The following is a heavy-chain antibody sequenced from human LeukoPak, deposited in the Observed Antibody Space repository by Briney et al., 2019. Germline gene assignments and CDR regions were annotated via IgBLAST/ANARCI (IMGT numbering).Heavy chain of an antibody. D-gene: IGHD5-24*01. CDR1: GYTFTTCW. J-gene: IGHJ3*02. CDR2: IYPSDSDT. CDR3: ARQTVEMATVDI. Sequence: GESLKISCKGSGYTFTTCWIGWVRQMPGKGPEWMGIIYPSDSDTTYSPSFQGQVTISADKSISTAYLQWSSLKASDTAMYYCARQTVEMATVDIWGQGTMVTVSS. V-gene: IGHV5-51*01.